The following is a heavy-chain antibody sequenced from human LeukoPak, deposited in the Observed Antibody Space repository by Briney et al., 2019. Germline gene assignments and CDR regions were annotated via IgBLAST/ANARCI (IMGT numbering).Heavy chain of an antibody. CDR3: ARGHYSGYDY. CDR2: TYYSGST. J-gene: IGHJ4*02. V-gene: IGHV4-59*01. CDR1: GGSISSYY. Sequence: SETLSLTCTVSGGSISSYYWSWIRQPPGKGLEWIGYTYYSGSTNYNPSLKSRVTISVDTSKNQFSLKLSSVTAADTAVYYCARGHYSGYDYWGQGTLVTVSS. D-gene: IGHD5-12*01.